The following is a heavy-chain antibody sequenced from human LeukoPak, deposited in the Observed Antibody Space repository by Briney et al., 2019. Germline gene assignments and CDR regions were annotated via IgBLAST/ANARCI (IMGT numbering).Heavy chain of an antibody. V-gene: IGHV3-23*01. D-gene: IGHD6-19*01. J-gene: IGHJ4*02. CDR2: ISGSGGST. Sequence: GGSLRLSCAASGFAFSSDAMSWVRQAPGKGLEWVSAISGSGGSTYYADSVKGRFTISRDNSKNTLYLQMNSLRAEDTAVYYCAKGYSSGWYGVDYWGQGTLVTVSS. CDR3: AKGYSSGWYGVDY. CDR1: GFAFSSDA.